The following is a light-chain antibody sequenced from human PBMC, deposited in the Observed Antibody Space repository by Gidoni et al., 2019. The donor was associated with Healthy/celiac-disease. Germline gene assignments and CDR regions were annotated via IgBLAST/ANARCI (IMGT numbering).Light chain of an antibody. CDR3: SSYTSSSTPVV. J-gene: IGLJ2*01. CDR2: EVS. CDR1: SSDVGGYHY. Sequence: QSALTQPASVPGSPGQSITIPCTGTSSDVGGYHYVSWYQQHPGKAPKLMISEVSNRPSGVSNRFSGSKSGNTASLTISGLQAEDEADYYCSSYTSSSTPVVFGGGTKLTVL. V-gene: IGLV2-14*01.